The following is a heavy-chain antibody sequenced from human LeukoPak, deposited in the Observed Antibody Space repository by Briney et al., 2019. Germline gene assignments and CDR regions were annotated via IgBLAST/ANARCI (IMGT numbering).Heavy chain of an antibody. Sequence: SETLSLTCTVSGGSISSSSYYWGWIRQPTGKGLKWIGSIYYSGSTYYNPSLKSRVTISVDTSKNQFSLKLSSVTAADTAVYYCASRPVSTVTTPLDWGQGTLVTVSS. V-gene: IGHV4-39*07. J-gene: IGHJ4*02. CDR3: ASRPVSTVTTPLD. CDR2: IYYSGST. CDR1: GGSISSSSYY. D-gene: IGHD4-11*01.